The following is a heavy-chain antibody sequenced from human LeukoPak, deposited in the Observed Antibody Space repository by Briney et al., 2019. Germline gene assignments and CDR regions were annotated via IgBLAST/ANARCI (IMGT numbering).Heavy chain of an antibody. CDR1: GFTFSSYS. CDR2: ISRSSSTI. D-gene: IGHD4-17*01. J-gene: IGHJ4*02. CDR3: AGEYGDYKYYSDY. Sequence: GGSLRLSCTASGFTFSSYSMNWVRQAPGKGLEWVSYISRSSSTINYADSVKGRFTISRDNAKNSLYLQMNSLRAEDTAVYYCAGEYGDYKYYSDYWGQGTLVTVSS. V-gene: IGHV3-48*04.